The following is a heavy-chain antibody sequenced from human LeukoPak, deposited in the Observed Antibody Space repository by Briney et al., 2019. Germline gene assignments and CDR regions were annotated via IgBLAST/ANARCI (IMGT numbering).Heavy chain of an antibody. V-gene: IGHV3-7*03. CDR1: GFSFSSFW. CDR3: AKDRGSSGWYYVDY. J-gene: IGHJ4*02. CDR2: IKQDGSEK. D-gene: IGHD6-19*01. Sequence: GGSLRLSCAASGFSFSSFWMNWVRQGPGKGLEWVANIKQDGSEKYYVDSVKGRFTISRDNAKNSLYLQMNSLRAEDTAVYYCAKDRGSSGWYYVDYWGQGTLVTVSS.